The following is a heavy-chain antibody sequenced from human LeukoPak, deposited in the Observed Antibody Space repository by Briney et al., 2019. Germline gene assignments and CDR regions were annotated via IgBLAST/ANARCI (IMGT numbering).Heavy chain of an antibody. V-gene: IGHV3-66*01. CDR1: GFAVSNNH. CDR2: ISNSGTT. CDR3: ARALPVAGPNLYYYYGMDV. D-gene: IGHD6-19*01. Sequence: PGGSLRLSCAASGFAVSNNHVTWVRQAPGKGLEWVSVISNSGTTYYADSVKGRVTISRDNSKNTLYLQMNSLRAEDTAVYYCARALPVAGPNLYYYYGMDVWGQGTTVTVSS. J-gene: IGHJ6*02.